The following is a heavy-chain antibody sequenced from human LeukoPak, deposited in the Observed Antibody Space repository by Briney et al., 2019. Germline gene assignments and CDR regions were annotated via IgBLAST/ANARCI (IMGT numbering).Heavy chain of an antibody. V-gene: IGHV1-2*02. D-gene: IGHD3-10*01. CDR1: GYTFTDYN. CDR2: IIPNSGCT. J-gene: IGHJ4*02. CDR3: TVWFGELTH. Sequence: ASVKVSCKASGYTFTDYNIHWVRQAPRQGLEWMGWIIPNSGCTNYAQKFQGRVTMTTDTSITTAYMYLSRLRSDDTAMYYCTVWFGELTHWGQGTLVTVSS.